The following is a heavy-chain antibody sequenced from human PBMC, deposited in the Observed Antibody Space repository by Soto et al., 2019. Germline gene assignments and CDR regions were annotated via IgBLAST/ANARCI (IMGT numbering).Heavy chain of an antibody. Sequence: SGPTLVNPTETLTLTCTVSGFSLSNARMGVSWIRQPPGKALEWLAHIFSNDEKSYSTSLKSRLTISKDTSKSQVVLTMTNMEPVDTATYYGARISERMTLVRGVNGDHYYYYYYGMDVWGQGTTVTVSS. V-gene: IGHV2-26*01. CDR2: IFSNDEK. J-gene: IGHJ6*02. D-gene: IGHD3-10*01. CDR1: GFSLSNARMG. CDR3: ARISERMTLVRGVNGDHYYYYYYGMDV.